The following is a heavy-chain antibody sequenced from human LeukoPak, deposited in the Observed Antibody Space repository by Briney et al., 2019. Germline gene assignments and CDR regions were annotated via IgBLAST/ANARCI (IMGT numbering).Heavy chain of an antibody. CDR2: ISGSGGST. CDR3: AKDGVVATIWVPTYYYYYMDV. J-gene: IGHJ6*03. CDR1: GFTFSSYA. V-gene: IGHV3-23*01. D-gene: IGHD5-12*01. Sequence: PGGSLRLSCAASGFTFSSYAMGWVRQAPGKGLEWVSAISGSGGSTYYADSVKGRFTISRDNSKNTLYLQMNSLRAEDTAVYYCAKDGVVATIWVPTYYYYYMDVWGKGTTVTVSS.